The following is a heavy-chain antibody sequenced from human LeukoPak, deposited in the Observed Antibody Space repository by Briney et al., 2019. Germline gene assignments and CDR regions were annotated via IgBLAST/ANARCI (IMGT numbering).Heavy chain of an antibody. V-gene: IGHV3-7*03. Sequence: PGGSLRLSCAASGFTFSTYWMSWVRQAPGKGLEWVANIKHDGSEKYYVDSVKGRFTISRDNAKNSLYLQMNSVRGEDTAIYYCAKDLTANWFDPWGQGTLVTVSS. J-gene: IGHJ5*02. D-gene: IGHD5-18*01. CDR2: IKHDGSEK. CDR3: AKDLTANWFDP. CDR1: GFTFSTYW.